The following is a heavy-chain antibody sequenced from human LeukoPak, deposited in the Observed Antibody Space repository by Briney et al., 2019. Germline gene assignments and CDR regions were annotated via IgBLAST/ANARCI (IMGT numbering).Heavy chain of an antibody. Sequence: GGSLRLSCAASGFTFGSYWMHWVRQAPGKGLVWVSRINSDGSSTSYADSVKGRFTISRDNAKNTLYLQMNSLRAEDTAVYYCARVLGYSYGFGFDYWGQGTLVTVSS. D-gene: IGHD5-18*01. V-gene: IGHV3-74*01. CDR1: GFTFGSYW. J-gene: IGHJ4*02. CDR2: INSDGSST. CDR3: ARVLGYSYGFGFDY.